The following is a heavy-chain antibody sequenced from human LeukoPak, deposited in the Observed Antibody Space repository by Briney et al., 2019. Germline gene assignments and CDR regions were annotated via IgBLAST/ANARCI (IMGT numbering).Heavy chain of an antibody. D-gene: IGHD4-23*01. CDR2: LNEAGSEK. V-gene: IGHV3-7*01. CDR3: GRWGVAGGIDD. J-gene: IGHJ4*02. CDR1: GFSFSAYW. Sequence: GGALRLSCVASGFSFSAYWMSCVRQAPGRGREWVANLNEAGSEKHYVDSVKGRFPIPRDHAKNPLYLEMNSLRAEDTAVYYCGRWGVAGGIDDWGQGTLVIVSS.